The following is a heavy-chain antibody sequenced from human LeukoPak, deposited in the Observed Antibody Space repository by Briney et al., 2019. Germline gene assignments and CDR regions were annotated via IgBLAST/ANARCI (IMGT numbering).Heavy chain of an antibody. J-gene: IGHJ4*02. Sequence: GGSLRLSCAASGFTFSSYGMHWVRQAPGKGLEWVAFIRYDGSNKYYADSVKGRFTISRDNSKNTLYLQMNSLRAENTAVYYCVKDLPMYYDFWSGLFDYWGQGTLVTVSS. V-gene: IGHV3-30*02. CDR3: VKDLPMYYDFWSGLFDY. CDR2: IRYDGSNK. D-gene: IGHD3-3*01. CDR1: GFTFSSYG.